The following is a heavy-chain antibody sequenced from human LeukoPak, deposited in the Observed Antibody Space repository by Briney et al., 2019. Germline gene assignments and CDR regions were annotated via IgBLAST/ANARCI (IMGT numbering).Heavy chain of an antibody. J-gene: IGHJ4*02. D-gene: IGHD6-19*01. CDR1: GDSFSSNSAA. Sequence: SQTLSLTCAISGDSFSSNSAAWNWIRQSPSRGLEWLGRTYYRSKWYNDYAVSVKSRITINPDTSKNQFSLQLNSVTPEDTAVYYCARDRGISGWYPTCFDYWGQGTLVTVSS. V-gene: IGHV6-1*01. CDR3: ARDRGISGWYPTCFDY. CDR2: TYYRSKWYN.